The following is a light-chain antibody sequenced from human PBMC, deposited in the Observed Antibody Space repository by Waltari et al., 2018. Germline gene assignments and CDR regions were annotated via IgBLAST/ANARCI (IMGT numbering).Light chain of an antibody. V-gene: IGKV1-5*03. CDR1: QRIGRW. Sequence: DIQMTQSPSTLSASVGDTVTITCRASQRIGRWLAWYQQKPGKAPNLLIYKASSLQSGVSARFSGSGSGTDFTLTISSLQPDDFATYYCQQYNTYYSFGQGTKLEIK. CDR3: QQYNTYYS. J-gene: IGKJ2*03. CDR2: KAS.